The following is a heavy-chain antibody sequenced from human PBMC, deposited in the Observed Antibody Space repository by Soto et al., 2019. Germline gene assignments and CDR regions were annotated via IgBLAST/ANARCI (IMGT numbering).Heavy chain of an antibody. D-gene: IGHD3-22*01. J-gene: IGHJ4*02. CDR2: IYYSGTT. Sequence: SETLSLTCTVSGGSISSRYYWGWIRQSPGKGLEWIANIYYSGTTYYNPSLKSRVTISVDTSKNQFSLTLNSVTAADTSVYYCARLFYDSSGFDSWGQGTLVTVSS. V-gene: IGHV4-39*01. CDR1: GGSISSRYY. CDR3: ARLFYDSSGFDS.